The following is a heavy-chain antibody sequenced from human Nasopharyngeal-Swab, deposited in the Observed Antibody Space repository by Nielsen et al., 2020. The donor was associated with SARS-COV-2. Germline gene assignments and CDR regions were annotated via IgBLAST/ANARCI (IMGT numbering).Heavy chain of an antibody. V-gene: IGHV4-39*07. CDR3: ARAGRITIFGVVNHFDY. J-gene: IGHJ4*02. Sequence: SETLSLTCTVSGGSISSSSYYWGWIRQPPGKGLEWIGSIYYSGSTYYNPSPKSRVTISVDTSKNQFSLKLSSVTAADTAVYYCARAGRITIFGVVNHFDYWGQGTLVTVSS. CDR2: IYYSGST. D-gene: IGHD3-3*01. CDR1: GGSISSSSYY.